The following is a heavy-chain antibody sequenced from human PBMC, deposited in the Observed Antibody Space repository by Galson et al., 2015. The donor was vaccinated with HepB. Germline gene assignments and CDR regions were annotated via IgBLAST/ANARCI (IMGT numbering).Heavy chain of an antibody. CDR2: ISWDGGST. CDR1: GFTFDDYT. J-gene: IGHJ4*02. D-gene: IGHD4-17*01. V-gene: IGHV3-43*01. CDR3: ANLSPTTVTSHDY. Sequence: SLRLSCAASGFTFDDYTMHWVRQAPGKGLEWVSLISWDGGSTYYADSVKGRFTISRDNSKNSLYLQMNSLRAEDTAVYYCANLSPTTVTSHDYWGQGTLVTVSS.